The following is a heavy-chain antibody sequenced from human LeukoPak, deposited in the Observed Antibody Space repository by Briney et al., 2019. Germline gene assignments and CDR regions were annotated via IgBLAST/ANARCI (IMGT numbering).Heavy chain of an antibody. CDR2: ISGSGNGT. J-gene: IGHJ4*02. V-gene: IGHV3-23*01. D-gene: IGHD6-19*01. Sequence: QPGGSLRLSCAASGFTFSSFSMNWVRQAPGKGLEWVSTISGSGNGTDYADSVKDRFTTSRDNSKKMLYLQMSSLRAEDTAVYYCAKDFESVWYNGFDYWGQGTLVTVSS. CDR3: AKDFESVWYNGFDY. CDR1: GFTFSSFS.